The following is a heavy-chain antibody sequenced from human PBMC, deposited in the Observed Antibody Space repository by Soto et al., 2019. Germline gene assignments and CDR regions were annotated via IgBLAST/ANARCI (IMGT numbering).Heavy chain of an antibody. CDR2: ISYDGSNK. CDR1: GFTFSSYG. Sequence: VGSLRLSCAASGFTFSSYGMHWVRQAPGKGLEWVAVISYDGSNKYYADSVKGRFTISRDNSKNTLYLQMNSLRAEDTAVYYCAKDMARHTTYYFDYWGQGTLVTVSS. D-gene: IGHD1-1*01. CDR3: AKDMARHTTYYFDY. J-gene: IGHJ4*02. V-gene: IGHV3-30*18.